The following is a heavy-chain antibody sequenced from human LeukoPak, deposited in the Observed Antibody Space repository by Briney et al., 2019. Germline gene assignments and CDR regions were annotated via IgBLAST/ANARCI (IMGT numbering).Heavy chain of an antibody. J-gene: IGHJ6*03. V-gene: IGHV3-43*01. Sequence: GGSLSLSCVAAGFSFNDNSIHWVRQPPGKGLEWVSLITWDGGSTFYADSAQGRFTISRDNRKNSLYLQMNSLRAEDTAFYFCAKDLKYDVYSYMHVWRKGTAVTVSS. CDR1: GFSFNDNS. CDR2: ITWDGGST. D-gene: IGHD1-1*01. CDR3: AKDLKYDVYSYMHV.